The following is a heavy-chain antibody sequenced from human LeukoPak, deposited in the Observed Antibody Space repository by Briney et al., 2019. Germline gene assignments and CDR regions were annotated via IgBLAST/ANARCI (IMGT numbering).Heavy chain of an antibody. CDR2: ISPSGGIT. CDR3: AKGGVVVTAIAPSMIYYYYMDV. D-gene: IGHD2-21*02. J-gene: IGHJ6*03. Sequence: GGTLRLSCGASGFTFSSHGMNWVRQAPGKGLEWVSGISPSGGITYYTDSVKGRFTISRDNSKNTLYLQMNSLRAEDTAVYYCAKGGVVVTAIAPSMIYYYYMDVWGKGTTVTISS. V-gene: IGHV3-23*01. CDR1: GFTFSSHG.